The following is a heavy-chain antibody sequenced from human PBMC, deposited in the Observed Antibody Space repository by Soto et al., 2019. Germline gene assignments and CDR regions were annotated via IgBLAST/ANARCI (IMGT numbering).Heavy chain of an antibody. Sequence: QSTLKESGPTLVKPTQTLTLTCTFSGFSLSTSGVGVGWIRQSPGKALEWLARIYWDDDKRYSPSLKSRLTITKDTSKNQVVLTMTNMDPVDTATYYCAHTRSLYYGMDVWGQGTTVTVSS. J-gene: IGHJ6*02. CDR1: GFSLSTSGVG. CDR3: AHTRSLYYGMDV. V-gene: IGHV2-5*02. CDR2: IYWDDDK.